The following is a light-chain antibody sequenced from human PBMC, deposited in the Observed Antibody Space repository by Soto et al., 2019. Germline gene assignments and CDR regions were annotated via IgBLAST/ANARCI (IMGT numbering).Light chain of an antibody. Sequence: QSALTQPPSASGSPGQSVTISCTGTNSDVGGYDYVSWYQQHPGEAPKLMIYEVSKRPSGVPDRFSGSKSGDTASLSVSGLQAEDEADYYCSSYAGSNIFVFGTGTKVTVL. V-gene: IGLV2-8*01. J-gene: IGLJ1*01. CDR1: NSDVGGYDY. CDR2: EVS. CDR3: SSYAGSNIFV.